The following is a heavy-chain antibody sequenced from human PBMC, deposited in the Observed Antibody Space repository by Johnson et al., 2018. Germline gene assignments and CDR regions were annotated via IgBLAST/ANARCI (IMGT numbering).Heavy chain of an antibody. Sequence: VQLVESGGGLVQPGGSLRLSCVASGFNFRTDGMSWVRQAPGKGLEWVSVISGNGLRAYYADSVKGRFTISRDNSQNTLYLQMNSLAADDTAVYYCVRCLGQLPAGAEYFYRWGQGTLVTVSA. J-gene: IGHJ1*01. CDR2: ISGNGLRA. CDR1: GFNFRTDG. CDR3: VRCLGQLPAGAEYFYR. D-gene: IGHD1-1*01. V-gene: IGHV3-23*04.